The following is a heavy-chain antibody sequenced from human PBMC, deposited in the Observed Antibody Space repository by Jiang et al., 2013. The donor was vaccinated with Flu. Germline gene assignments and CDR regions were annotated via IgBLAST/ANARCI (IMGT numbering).Heavy chain of an antibody. CDR2: IYHSGST. CDR3: ARITYHYDSSGYYVLDY. Sequence: PGLVKPSGTLSLTCAVSGGSISSSNWWSWVRQPPGKGLEWIGEIYHSGSTNYNPSLKSRVTISVDKSKNQFSLRLNSVTAADTAVYYCARITYHYDSSGYYVLDYWGQGTLVTVAS. V-gene: IGHV4-4*02. CDR1: GGSISSSNW. J-gene: IGHJ4*02. D-gene: IGHD3-22*01.